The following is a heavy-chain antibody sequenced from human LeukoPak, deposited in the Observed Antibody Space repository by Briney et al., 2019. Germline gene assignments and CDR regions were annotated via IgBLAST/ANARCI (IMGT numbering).Heavy chain of an antibody. CDR1: GFTFSSYS. Sequence: GGSLRLSCTASGFTFSSYSFNWVRQVPGKGLEWVSSITTTFYTYYTDSVKGRFTISRDNAKNSLYLQMISLRAEDTAVYYCARVRANWDEDYWGQGTLVTASS. J-gene: IGHJ4*02. CDR3: ARVRANWDEDY. D-gene: IGHD1-26*01. V-gene: IGHV3-21*01. CDR2: ITTTFYT.